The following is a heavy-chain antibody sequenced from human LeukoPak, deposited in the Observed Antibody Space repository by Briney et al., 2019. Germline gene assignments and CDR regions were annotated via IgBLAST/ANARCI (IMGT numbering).Heavy chain of an antibody. D-gene: IGHD3-16*01. CDR1: GYSFNSYW. CDR3: ARPHTLGRITKYYFDY. Sequence: GESLKISCKASGYSFNSYWIGWVRQMPGKGLEWMGIIYPGGSDTRYSPSFQGQVTISADKSISTAYLQWSSLKASDTAMYYCARPHTLGRITKYYFDYWGQGSLVTVSS. CDR2: IYPGGSDT. J-gene: IGHJ4*02. V-gene: IGHV5-51*01.